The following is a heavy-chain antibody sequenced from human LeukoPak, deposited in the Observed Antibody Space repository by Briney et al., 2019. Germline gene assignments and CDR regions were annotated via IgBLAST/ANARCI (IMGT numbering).Heavy chain of an antibody. J-gene: IGHJ6*03. D-gene: IGHD3-3*01. CDR1: GFTFSSYS. CDR3: ARLSVFLESFLPYYYMDV. CDR2: IKFDGSDK. V-gene: IGHV3-7*01. Sequence: PGGSLRLSCAASGFTFSSYSMNWVRQAPGKGLEWVANIKFDGSDKYFVDSVKGRFAISRDNPKNSVYLQMNSLRAEDTAVYYCARLSVFLESFLPYYYMDVWGKGTTVIVSS.